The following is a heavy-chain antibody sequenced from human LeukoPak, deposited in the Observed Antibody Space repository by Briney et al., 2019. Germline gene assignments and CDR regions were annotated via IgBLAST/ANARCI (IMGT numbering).Heavy chain of an antibody. V-gene: IGHV4-30-2*02. D-gene: IGHD3-16*02. J-gene: IGHJ6*02. CDR3: ARSFRFYYYGMDV. CDR2: IYHSGST. CDR1: GGSISSGGYS. Sequence: SETLSLTCAVSGGSISSGGYSWSWIRQPPGKGLEWIGYIYHSGSTNYNPSLKSRVTISVDTSKNQFSLKLSSVTAADTAVYYCARSFRFYYYGMDVWGQGTTVTVSS.